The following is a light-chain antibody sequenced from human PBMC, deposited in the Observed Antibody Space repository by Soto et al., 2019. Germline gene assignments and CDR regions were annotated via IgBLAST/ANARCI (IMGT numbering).Light chain of an antibody. Sequence: ERVMTHSPATLSVSPVERATLSFSASQSVSSNLAWYQQKPGQAPRLLVYGASTRATGIPDRFSGSGSGTDFTLTISRLEPEDFAVYYCQQYGSSPPITFGQGTRLEIK. J-gene: IGKJ5*01. CDR3: QQYGSSPPIT. V-gene: IGKV3-20*01. CDR1: QSVSSN. CDR2: GAS.